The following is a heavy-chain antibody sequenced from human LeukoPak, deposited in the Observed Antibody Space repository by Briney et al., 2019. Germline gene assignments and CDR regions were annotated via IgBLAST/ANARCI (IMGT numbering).Heavy chain of an antibody. CDR1: GYSFTIYW. J-gene: IGHJ4*02. CDR3: ARRDRYGFDY. D-gene: IGHD5-18*01. V-gene: IGHV5-51*01. CDR2: IYPGDSDT. Sequence: GESLKISCQGSGYSFTIYWIAWVRQMPGKGLEWVGIIYPGDSDTRYSPSFQGQVNMSVDKSISTAYLQWSSLKTSDTAMYYCARRDRYGFDYWGQGTLVTVSS.